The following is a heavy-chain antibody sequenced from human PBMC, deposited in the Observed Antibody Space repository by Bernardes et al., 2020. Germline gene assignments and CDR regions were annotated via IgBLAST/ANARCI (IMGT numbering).Heavy chain of an antibody. D-gene: IGHD2-2*01. CDR3: AHSPIPYIVVVPAAMENWFDP. CDR2: IYWDDDK. J-gene: IGHJ5*02. CDR1: GFSLSTSGVG. V-gene: IGHV2-5*02. Sequence: SGPTLVKPTQTLTLTCTFSGFSLSTSGVGVGWIRQPPGKALEWLALIYWDDDKRYSPSLKSRLTITKDTSKNQVVLTMTNMDPVDTATYYCAHSPIPYIVVVPAAMENWFDPWGQGTLVTVSS.